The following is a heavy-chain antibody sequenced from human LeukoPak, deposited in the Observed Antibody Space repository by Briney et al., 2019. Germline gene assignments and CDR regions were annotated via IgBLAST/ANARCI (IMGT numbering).Heavy chain of an antibody. D-gene: IGHD2-15*01. CDR2: FDPEDGET. V-gene: IGHV1-24*01. Sequence: ASVKVSCKVSGYTLTELSMHWVRQAPGKGLEWMGGFDPEDGETIYAQKFQGRVTMTEDTSTDTAYMELSSLRSEDTAVYYCARELRGTGSGGRAAGWYFDYWGQGTLVTVSS. CDR1: GYTLTELS. CDR3: ARELRGTGSGGRAAGWYFDY. J-gene: IGHJ4*02.